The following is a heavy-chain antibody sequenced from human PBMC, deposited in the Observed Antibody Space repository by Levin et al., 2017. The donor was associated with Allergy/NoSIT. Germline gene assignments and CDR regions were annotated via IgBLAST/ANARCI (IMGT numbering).Heavy chain of an antibody. CDR3: ARGLRLRPTLWYFDL. CDR2: IYHSGST. Sequence: PSETLSLTCAVSGGSISSSNWWSWVRQPPGKGLEWIGEIYHSGSTNYNPSLKSRVTISVDKSKNQFSLKLSSVTAADTAVYYCARGLRLRPTLWYFDLWGRGTLVTVSS. J-gene: IGHJ2*01. CDR1: GGSISSSNW. V-gene: IGHV4-4*02. D-gene: IGHD5/OR15-5a*01.